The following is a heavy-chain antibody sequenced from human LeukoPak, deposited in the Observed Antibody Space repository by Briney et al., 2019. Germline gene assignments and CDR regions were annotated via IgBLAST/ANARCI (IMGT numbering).Heavy chain of an antibody. J-gene: IGHJ6*02. V-gene: IGHV4-39*01. CDR3: AGHIKGGYYYYGMDV. CDR2: IYKSGST. D-gene: IGHD3-16*01. Sequence: PSETLSLTCTVSGGSISSSTYYWGWIRQPPGKGLEWVGSIYKSGSTYYSPSLKSRVTISVDTSKNQFSLKLSSVTAADTAVYYCAGHIKGGYYYYGMDVRGQGTTVTVSS. CDR1: GGSISSSTYY.